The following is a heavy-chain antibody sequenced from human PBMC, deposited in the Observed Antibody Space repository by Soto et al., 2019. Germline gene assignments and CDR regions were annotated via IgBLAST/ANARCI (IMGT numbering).Heavy chain of an antibody. J-gene: IGHJ6*02. D-gene: IGHD3-22*01. CDR1: GYSFTSYW. V-gene: IGHV5-10-1*01. CDR3: ARGITMIVVAQTSGVDV. CDR2: IDPSDSYT. Sequence: PGESLKISCKGSGYSFTSYWISWVRQMPGKGLEWMGRIDPSDSYTNYSPSFQGHVTISADKSISTAYLQWSSLKASDTAMYYCARGITMIVVAQTSGVDVWGQGTTVTVSS.